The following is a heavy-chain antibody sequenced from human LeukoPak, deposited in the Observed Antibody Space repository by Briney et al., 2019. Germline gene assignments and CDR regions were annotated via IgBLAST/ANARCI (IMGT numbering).Heavy chain of an antibody. V-gene: IGHV3-30-3*01. CDR3: AKDGGNGGYYYYGMDV. CDR2: ISYDGSNK. J-gene: IGHJ6*02. CDR1: GFTFSSYA. D-gene: IGHD4-23*01. Sequence: GGSLRLSCAASGFTFSSYAMHWVRQAPGKGLEWVAVISYDGSNKYYADSVKGRFPISRDNSKNTLYLQMNSLRAEDTAVYYCAKDGGNGGYYYYGMDVWGQGTTVTVSS.